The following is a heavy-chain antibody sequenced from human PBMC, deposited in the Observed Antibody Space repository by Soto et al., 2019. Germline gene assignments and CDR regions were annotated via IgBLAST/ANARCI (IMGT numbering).Heavy chain of an antibody. V-gene: IGHV1-2*02. CDR3: ATPWGPHTGCYYYFDF. D-gene: IGHD3-9*01. J-gene: IGHJ4*02. CDR2: INPNSGAT. CDR1: GYTFSGYY. Sequence: ASVKVSCKASGYTFSGYYYMDWVRQAPGKGLEWMGWINPNSGATLYAQTFQDRVTMTRDASISAAYMELRSLRFDDTALYSCATPWGPHTGCYYYFDFWGQGTPVTVSS.